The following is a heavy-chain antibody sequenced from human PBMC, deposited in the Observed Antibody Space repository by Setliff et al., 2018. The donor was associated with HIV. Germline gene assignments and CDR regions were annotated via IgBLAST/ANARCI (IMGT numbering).Heavy chain of an antibody. CDR1: GGTFSRYT. Sequence: ASVKVSCKASGGTFSRYTIAWVRQAPGQGLDWVGGLIPFFGTANYAQKFQGRVTIATDEYASTAYMELSSLRSEDTAVYYCARNPLGLPNYFDYWGQGTLVTVSS. CDR2: LIPFFGTA. V-gene: IGHV1-69*05. J-gene: IGHJ4*02. D-gene: IGHD3-16*01. CDR3: ARNPLGLPNYFDY.